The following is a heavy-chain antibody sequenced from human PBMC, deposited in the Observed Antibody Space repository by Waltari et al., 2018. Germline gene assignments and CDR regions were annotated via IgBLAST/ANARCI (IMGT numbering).Heavy chain of an antibody. Sequence: QVHLQESGPGLVKPSAPLSLTCTVSGASISSYSWSWIPQPPGKGLDGIGYIYYSGSTNYNPSLKSRVTISVDTSKNQFSLKLSSVTAADTAVYYCARLWSIFGARDWFDPWGQGTLVTVSS. J-gene: IGHJ5*02. CDR3: ARLWSIFGARDWFDP. CDR1: GASISSYS. V-gene: IGHV4-59*01. CDR2: IYYSGST. D-gene: IGHD3-3*01.